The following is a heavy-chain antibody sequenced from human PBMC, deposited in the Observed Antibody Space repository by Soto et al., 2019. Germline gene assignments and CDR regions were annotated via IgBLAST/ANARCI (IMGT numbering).Heavy chain of an antibody. V-gene: IGHV4-39*02. CDR2: IYYDGST. CDR1: GGSIINTNYY. Sequence: SETLSLTCTVSGGSIINTNYYWGWIRQPPGKGLEWIGSIYYDGSTYHNPSLKSRVTISVDTSKNHFSLKLSSVTAADTAVYYCARLSAITWVYYYYYRLAVWGQGTTVTVSS. J-gene: IGHJ6*02. CDR3: ARLSAITWVYYYYYRLAV. D-gene: IGHD5-18*01.